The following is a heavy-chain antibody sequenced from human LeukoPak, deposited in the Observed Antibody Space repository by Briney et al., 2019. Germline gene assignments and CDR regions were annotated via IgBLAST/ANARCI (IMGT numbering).Heavy chain of an antibody. CDR1: GGTFSSYA. D-gene: IGHD3-10*01. J-gene: IGHJ4*02. CDR2: IIPIFGTA. Sequence: SVKVSCKASGGTFSSYAISWVRQAPGQGLEWMGRIIPIFGTANYAQKFQGRVTITTDESTSTAYMKLSSLRSEDTAVYYCARDGAPYGGSGSYYPLYYFDYWGQGTLVTVSS. V-gene: IGHV1-69*05. CDR3: ARDGAPYGGSGSYYPLYYFDY.